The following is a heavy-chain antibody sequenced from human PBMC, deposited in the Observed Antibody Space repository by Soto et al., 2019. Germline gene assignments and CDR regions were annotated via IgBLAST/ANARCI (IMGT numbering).Heavy chain of an antibody. CDR1: GFTFSSYG. CDR3: AKDVQRGSSWLDY. D-gene: IGHD6-13*01. J-gene: IGHJ4*02. V-gene: IGHV3-30*18. CDR2: ISDDGSNK. Sequence: QVQLVESGGGVVQPGRSLRLSCAASGFTFSSYGMHWVRQAPGKGLEWVAVISDDGSNKYYADSVKGRFTISRDNSKNTLYLQMNSLRAEDTAVYYCAKDVQRGSSWLDYWGQGTLVTVSS.